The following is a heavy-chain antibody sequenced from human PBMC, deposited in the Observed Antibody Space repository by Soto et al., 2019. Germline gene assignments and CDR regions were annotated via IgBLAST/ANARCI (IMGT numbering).Heavy chain of an antibody. CDR1: GFTFSSYG. CDR3: AKDRGYSYGYYYGMDV. Sequence: GGSLRLSCAASGFTFSSYGMHWVRQAPGKGVEWVAVISYDGSNKYYADSVKGRFTISRDNSKNTLYLQMNSLRAEDTAVYYCAKDRGYSYGYYYGMDVWGQGTTVTVSS. J-gene: IGHJ6*02. V-gene: IGHV3-30*18. CDR2: ISYDGSNK. D-gene: IGHD5-18*01.